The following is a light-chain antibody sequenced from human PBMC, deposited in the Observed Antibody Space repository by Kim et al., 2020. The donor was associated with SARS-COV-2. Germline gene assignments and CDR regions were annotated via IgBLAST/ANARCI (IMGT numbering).Light chain of an antibody. J-gene: IGLJ3*02. Sequence: RQSATLTSTGTSSNVGNEGAAWLQQLQGPPPKLLSYRNNNRPSVISERFSASRSGDTASLTITGLQPEYEADYFCSSWDSSLSAWVFGGGTRLTVL. CDR1: SSNVGNEG. CDR2: RNN. V-gene: IGLV10-54*04. CDR3: SSWDSSLSAWV.